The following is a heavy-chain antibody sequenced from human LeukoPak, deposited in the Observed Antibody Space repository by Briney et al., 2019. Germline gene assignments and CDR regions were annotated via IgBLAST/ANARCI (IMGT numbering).Heavy chain of an antibody. Sequence: SETLSLTCTVSGGSISSYYWSWIRQPAGKGLEWIGRIYTSGSTNYNPSLKSRVTMSVDTSKNQFSLKLSSVTAADTAVYYCARRAMLAYCGGDCLDAFDIWGQGTTVTVSS. J-gene: IGHJ3*02. V-gene: IGHV4-4*07. D-gene: IGHD2-21*02. CDR1: GGSISSYY. CDR2: IYTSGST. CDR3: ARRAMLAYCGGDCLDAFDI.